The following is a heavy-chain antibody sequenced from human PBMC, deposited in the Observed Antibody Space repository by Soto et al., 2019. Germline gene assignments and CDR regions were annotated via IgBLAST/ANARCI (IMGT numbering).Heavy chain of an antibody. J-gene: IGHJ4*02. CDR2: IYYSGST. CDR1: GGTIISYY. CDR3: ARGGYYDVLTGSLPPFDY. V-gene: IGHV4-59*01. D-gene: IGHD3-9*01. Sequence: PSETLSLTCSVSGGTIISYYWSWIRQPPGKGLEWIGYIYYSGSTDYNPSFKNRVTISIDTSRTQFSLRLSSVTAEDTAIYYCARGGYYDVLTGSLPPFDYWGQGTLVTVSS.